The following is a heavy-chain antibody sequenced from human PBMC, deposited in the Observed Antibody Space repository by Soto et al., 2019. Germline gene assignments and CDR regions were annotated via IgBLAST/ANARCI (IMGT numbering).Heavy chain of an antibody. J-gene: IGHJ6*04. Sequence: GGSLRLSCAASGLTFSSYAMSWVRQAPGKGLEWVSAISGSGGSTYYADSVKGRFTISRDNSKNTLYLQMNSLRAEDTAVYYCANYQSFGRRPYYYYGMDVWGKGTTVIASS. V-gene: IGHV3-23*01. CDR3: ANYQSFGRRPYYYYGMDV. CDR1: GLTFSSYA. CDR2: ISGSGGST. D-gene: IGHD3-16*01.